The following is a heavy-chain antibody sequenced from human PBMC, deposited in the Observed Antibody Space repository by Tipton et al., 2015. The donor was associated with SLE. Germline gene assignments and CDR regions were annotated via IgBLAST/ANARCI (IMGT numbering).Heavy chain of an antibody. Sequence: SLRLSCAASGFTFDDYAMHWVRQAPGKGLEWVSGISWNSGSIGYADSVKGRFTISRDNVKNSLYLQMNSLRAEDTALYYCARSLVGALGAFDIWGQGTMVTVSS. D-gene: IGHD1-26*01. V-gene: IGHV3-9*01. CDR3: ARSLVGALGAFDI. CDR2: ISWNSGSI. CDR1: GFTFDDYA. J-gene: IGHJ3*02.